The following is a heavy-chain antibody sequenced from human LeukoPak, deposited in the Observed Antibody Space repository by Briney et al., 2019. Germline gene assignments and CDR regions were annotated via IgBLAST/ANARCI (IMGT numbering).Heavy chain of an antibody. V-gene: IGHV3-53*01. J-gene: IGHJ6*03. Sequence: GGSLRLSCAASGFTLSNNYMSWVRQVPGKGLEWVSVIYSGGSTYFADSVKGRFTISRDYSKNTLYLQMNSLRAEDTAVYYCARNQSDFWSIGYYYMDVWGKGTTVTVSS. CDR2: IYSGGST. D-gene: IGHD3-3*01. CDR1: GFTLSNNY. CDR3: ARNQSDFWSIGYYYMDV.